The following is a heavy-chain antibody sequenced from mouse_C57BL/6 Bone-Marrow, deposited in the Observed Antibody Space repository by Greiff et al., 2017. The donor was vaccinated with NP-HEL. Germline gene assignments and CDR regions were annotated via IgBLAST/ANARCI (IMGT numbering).Heavy chain of an antibody. CDR2: ILPGSGST. V-gene: IGHV1-9*01. CDR1: GYTFTGYR. J-gene: IGHJ2*01. D-gene: IGHD1-1*01. Sequence: VQLQQSGAELMKPGASVKLSCKATGYTFTGYRIAWVKQRPGHGLEWIGEILPGSGSTNYNEKFKGKATFTADPSSNTAYMQISCLTTEDFATYYCARGGFYDYDGPPFAYWGQGTTLTVSS. CDR3: ARGGFYDYDGPPFAY.